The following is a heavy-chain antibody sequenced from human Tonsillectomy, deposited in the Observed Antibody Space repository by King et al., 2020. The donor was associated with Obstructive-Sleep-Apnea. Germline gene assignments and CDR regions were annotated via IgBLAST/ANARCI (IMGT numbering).Heavy chain of an antibody. CDR2: IYYSGST. Sequence: LQLQESGPGLVKPSETLSLTCTVSGGSISSSDYYWGWIRQPPGKGLEWIGIIYYSGSTYYNPPLKSRVTISLDTSKNHCSLRLSSGTAADTAVYYCVREDYGDFECAYWGQGTLVTVSS. J-gene: IGHJ4*02. D-gene: IGHD4-17*01. CDR1: GGSISSSDYY. V-gene: IGHV4-39*07. CDR3: VREDYGDFECAY.